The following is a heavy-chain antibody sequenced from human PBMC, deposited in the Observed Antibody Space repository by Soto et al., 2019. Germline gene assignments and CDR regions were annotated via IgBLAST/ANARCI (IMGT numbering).Heavy chain of an antibody. D-gene: IGHD3-16*01. CDR2: INPSGGSP. J-gene: IGHJ4*02. CDR1: GYTFTSYY. CDR3: ARVGGGVVPSLRLNYVDS. Sequence: QVQLVQSGAEVKKPGASVKVSCKASGYTFTSYYMHWVRQAPGQGLEWMGIINPSGGSPSYAQKSPGRVTMTRDTSTSTVYMALSSLRSEDTAVYYCARVGGGVVPSLRLNYVDSWGRGTLVTVSS. V-gene: IGHV1-46*01.